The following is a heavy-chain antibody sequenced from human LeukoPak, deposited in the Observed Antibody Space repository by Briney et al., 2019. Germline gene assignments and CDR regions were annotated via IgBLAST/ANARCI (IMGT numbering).Heavy chain of an antibody. CDR2: IYYSGST. CDR1: GYSISNNNW. J-gene: IGHJ4*02. Sequence: SDTLSLTCAVSGYSISNNNWWGWIRQPPGKGLEWIGYIYYSGSTYYNPSLKSRVTMSVDTSKNQFSLKLSSVTAVDTAVYYCARTESSGWHPLDYWGQGTLVTVSS. CDR3: ARTESSGWHPLDY. D-gene: IGHD6-19*01. V-gene: IGHV4-28*01.